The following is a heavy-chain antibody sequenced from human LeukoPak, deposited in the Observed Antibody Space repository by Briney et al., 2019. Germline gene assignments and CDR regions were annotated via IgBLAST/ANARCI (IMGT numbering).Heavy chain of an antibody. D-gene: IGHD3-3*01. CDR2: INHSGST. CDR3: AREYYDFWSGYCHFDY. Sequence: SETLSLTCAVYGGSFSGYYWSWIRQPPGKGLEWIGEINHSGSTNYNPSLKSRVTISVDTSKNQFSLKLSSVTVADTAVYYCAREYYDFWSGYCHFDYWGQGTLVTVSS. J-gene: IGHJ4*02. V-gene: IGHV4-34*01. CDR1: GGSFSGYY.